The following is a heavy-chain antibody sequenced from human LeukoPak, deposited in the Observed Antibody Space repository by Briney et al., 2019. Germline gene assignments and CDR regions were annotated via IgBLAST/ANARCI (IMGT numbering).Heavy chain of an antibody. J-gene: IGHJ4*02. Sequence: SETLSLTCAVYGGSFSGYFWSWIRQPPGEGLEWIGEINHSGSTNYNPSLKSRVTISVDTSKNQFSLQLSSATAADTAVYYCATPGGDYGVFDSWGQGTLSPSPQ. V-gene: IGHV4-34*01. CDR1: GGSFSGYF. D-gene: IGHD4-17*01. CDR3: ATPGGDYGVFDS. CDR2: INHSGST.